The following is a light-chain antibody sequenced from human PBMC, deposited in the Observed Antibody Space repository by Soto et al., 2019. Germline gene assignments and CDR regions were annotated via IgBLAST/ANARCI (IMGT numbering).Light chain of an antibody. CDR2: DAS. Sequence: DIPMTQSPSSLSASVGDRVTITCRASQDITDYLNWYQQKPGKAPRLLIYDASNLETGVPSRFSGSGFGTDFTFTISSLQPEDIATYYCQQYDDLPLTFGGGTKVEIK. V-gene: IGKV1-33*01. CDR3: QQYDDLPLT. CDR1: QDITDY. J-gene: IGKJ4*01.